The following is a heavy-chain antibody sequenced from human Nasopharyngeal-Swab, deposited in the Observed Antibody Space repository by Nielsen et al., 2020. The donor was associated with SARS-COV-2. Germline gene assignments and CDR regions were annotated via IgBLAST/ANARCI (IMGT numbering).Heavy chain of an antibody. J-gene: IGHJ4*02. CDR3: AKDLRGPYFF. D-gene: IGHD2/OR15-2a*01. CDR2: ISGSGGST. V-gene: IGHV3-23*01. Sequence: VRQAPGKGLEWVSAISGSGGSTYYADSVKGRFTISRDNSRNTLYLQMNSLRAEDTAVYYCAKDLRGPYFFWGQGTLVTVSS.